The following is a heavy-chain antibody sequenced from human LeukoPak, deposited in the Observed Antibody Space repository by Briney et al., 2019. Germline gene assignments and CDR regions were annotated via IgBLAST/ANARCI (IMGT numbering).Heavy chain of an antibody. Sequence: LSLTCTVSGGSISSSSYYWGWIRQPPGKGLEWVSYISSSGSTIYYADSVKGRFTISRDNAKNSLYLQMYSLRAEDTAVYYCAKVYYWGQGTLVTVSS. CDR3: AKVYY. CDR2: ISSSGSTI. CDR1: GGSISSSSYY. J-gene: IGHJ4*02. V-gene: IGHV3-11*01.